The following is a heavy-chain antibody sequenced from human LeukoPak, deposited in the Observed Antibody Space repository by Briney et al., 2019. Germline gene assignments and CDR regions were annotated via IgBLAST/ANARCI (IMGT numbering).Heavy chain of an antibody. CDR1: GGSISSYY. J-gene: IGHJ2*01. V-gene: IGHV4-4*09. CDR3: ARRGTIFGPESL. D-gene: IGHD3-3*01. Sequence: SETLSLTCTVSGGSISSYYWSWIRQPPGKGLEWIGYTYTTGTTDYTTGSTDYNPFLKSRVSISVDTSKSRLSLNLNSVTAADTAVYFCARRGTIFGPESLWGRGTLVTVSS. CDR2: TYTTGTTDYTTGST.